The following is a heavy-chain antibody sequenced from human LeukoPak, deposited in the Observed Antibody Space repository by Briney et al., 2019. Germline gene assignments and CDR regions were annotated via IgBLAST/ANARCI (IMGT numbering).Heavy chain of an antibody. J-gene: IGHJ3*02. D-gene: IGHD3-10*01. Sequence: GGSLRLSCAASGFTVSSNYMSWVRQAPGKGLEWVSVIYSGGSTYYADSVKGRFTISRDNSKNTLYLQMNSLRAEDTTVYYCARARLGWFGELFPDAFDIWGQGTMVTVSS. CDR1: GFTVSSNY. V-gene: IGHV3-53*01. CDR3: ARARLGWFGELFPDAFDI. CDR2: IYSGGST.